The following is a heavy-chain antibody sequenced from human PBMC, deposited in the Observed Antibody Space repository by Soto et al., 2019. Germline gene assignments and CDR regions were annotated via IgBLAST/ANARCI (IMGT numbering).Heavy chain of an antibody. J-gene: IGHJ6*02. CDR2: INHSGST. CDR3: ARGGREQLVRFYYYHGMDV. D-gene: IGHD6-13*01. CDR1: GGSFSGYY. V-gene: IGHV4-34*01. Sequence: SETLSLACAVYGGSFSGYYWSWIRQPPGKGLEWIGEINHSGSTNYNPSLKSRVTISVDTSKNQFSLKLSSVTAADTAVYYCARGGREQLVRFYYYHGMDVWGQGTTVT.